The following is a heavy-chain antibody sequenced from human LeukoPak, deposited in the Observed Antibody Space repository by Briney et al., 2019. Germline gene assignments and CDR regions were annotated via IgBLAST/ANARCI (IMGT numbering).Heavy chain of an antibody. CDR3: AKDPIVGATTANWFDP. CDR1: GFTFSSYA. J-gene: IGHJ5*02. Sequence: GGSLRLSCAASGFTFSSYAMHWVRQAPGKGLEWVAVISYDGSNKYYADSVKGRFTISRDNSKNTLYLQMNSLRAEDTAVYYCAKDPIVGATTANWFDPWGQGTLVTVSS. CDR2: ISYDGSNK. D-gene: IGHD1-26*01. V-gene: IGHV3-30*04.